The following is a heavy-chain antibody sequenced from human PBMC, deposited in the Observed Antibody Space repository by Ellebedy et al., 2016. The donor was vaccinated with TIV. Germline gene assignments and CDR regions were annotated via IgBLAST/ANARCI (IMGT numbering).Heavy chain of an antibody. CDR1: GFTFRDHY. D-gene: IGHD2-15*01. CDR2: IRSKANSYAT. Sequence: GESLKISCAASGFTFRDHYMDWVRQASGKGLEWVGRIRSKANSYATAYAASVKGRFTISRDDSKNTAYLQMNSLKTEDTAVYYCALGYCSGGSCYLIDAFDIWGQGTMVTVSS. J-gene: IGHJ3*02. CDR3: ALGYCSGGSCYLIDAFDI. V-gene: IGHV3-73*01.